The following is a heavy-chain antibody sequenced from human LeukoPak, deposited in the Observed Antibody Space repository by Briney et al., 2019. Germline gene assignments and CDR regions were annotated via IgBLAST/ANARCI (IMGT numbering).Heavy chain of an antibody. J-gene: IGHJ4*02. Sequence: PGGSLRLSCAASGFTFSSYSMNWVRQAPGKGLEWVSYISSSSSTIYYADSVKGRFTISRDNAKNFLYLQMNSLRAEDTALYYCAKVANDFWSGYYDYWGQGTLVTVSS. CDR2: ISSSSSTI. V-gene: IGHV3-48*04. CDR1: GFTFSSYS. D-gene: IGHD3-3*01. CDR3: AKVANDFWSGYYDY.